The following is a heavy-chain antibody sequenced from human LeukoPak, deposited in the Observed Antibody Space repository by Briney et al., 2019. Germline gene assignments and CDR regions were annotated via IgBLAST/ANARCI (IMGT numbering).Heavy chain of an antibody. V-gene: IGHV3-64*04. J-gene: IGHJ4*02. D-gene: IGHD3-16*01. CDR2: ISSNGGST. CDR3: AKELRSWPKGYFDY. CDR1: GFTFSSYA. Sequence: GGSLRLSCSASGFTFSSYAMHWVRQAPGKGLEYVSAISSNGGSTYYADSVKGRFTISRDNSKNTLYLQMNSLRAEDTAVYYCAKELRSWPKGYFDYWGQGTLVTVSS.